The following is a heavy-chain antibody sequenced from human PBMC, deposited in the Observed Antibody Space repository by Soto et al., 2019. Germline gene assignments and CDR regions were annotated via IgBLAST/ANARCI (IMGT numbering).Heavy chain of an antibody. CDR1: GDSISSGNYY. CDR2: IYYSGSS. J-gene: IGHJ5*02. V-gene: IGHV4-30-4*01. Sequence: QVQLQESGPGLVKPSQTLSLTCTVSGDSISSGNYYWSWIRQPPGKGLEWIGYIYYSGSSSYNPSLKSRVSISLDTSKNQCSLKLNSVTAADTAVYYCARDSAGGPGPVASPAIESYFDPWGQGTLVIVSS. CDR3: ARDSAGGPGPVASPAIESYFDP. D-gene: IGHD6-13*01.